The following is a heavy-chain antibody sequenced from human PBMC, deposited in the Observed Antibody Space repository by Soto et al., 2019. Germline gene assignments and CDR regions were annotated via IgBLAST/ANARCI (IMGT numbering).Heavy chain of an antibody. D-gene: IGHD1-20*01. Sequence: PSETLSLTCTVSGGSISSSSYYWGWIRQPPGKGLEWIGHIYHSGRTYYNPSLKSRVGILVDTSKNQFSLNLNSVTAADTAVFYCARWVEVSLDYFDSWGQGTPVTVSS. CDR2: IYHSGRT. CDR3: ARWVEVSLDYFDS. J-gene: IGHJ4*02. CDR1: GGSISSSSYY. V-gene: IGHV4-39*07.